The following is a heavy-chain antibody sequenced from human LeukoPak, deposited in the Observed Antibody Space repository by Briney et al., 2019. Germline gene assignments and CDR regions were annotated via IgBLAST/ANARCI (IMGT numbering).Heavy chain of an antibody. CDR1: GGSISSYY. D-gene: IGHD2-15*01. CDR3: ARDCSGGSCLDV. V-gene: IGHV4-59*01. CDR2: IYYSGST. J-gene: IGHJ6*02. Sequence: PSETLSLTCTVSGGSISSYYWSWIRQPPGKGLEGIGYIYYSGSTNYNPSLKSRVTISVDTSKNQFSLKLSSVTAADTAVYYCARDCSGGSCLDVWGQGTTVTVSS.